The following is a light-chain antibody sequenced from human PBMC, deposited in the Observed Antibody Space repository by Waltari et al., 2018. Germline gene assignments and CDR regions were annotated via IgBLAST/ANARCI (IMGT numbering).Light chain of an antibody. CDR3: SSYTSSSTVV. CDR2: DVS. V-gene: IGLV2-14*03. Sequence: QSALTQPASVSGSPGQSLTISCTGTSSDVGRYNYVSWYQQHPGKAPKLMIYDVSNRPSGVSNRFSGSKSVNTASLTISGLQAEDEADYYCSSYTSSSTVVFGGGTKLTVL. CDR1: SSDVGRYNY. J-gene: IGLJ2*01.